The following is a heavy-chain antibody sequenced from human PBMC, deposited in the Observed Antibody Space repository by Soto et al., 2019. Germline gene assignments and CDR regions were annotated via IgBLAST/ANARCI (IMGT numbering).Heavy chain of an antibody. CDR2: IIPIFGTA. D-gene: IGHD2-15*01. Sequence: QVQLVQSGAEVKKPGSSLKVSCKASGDTFDIYGFNWVRQAPGQGLEWLGTIIPIFGTADYAQKFEGRVSITADNPTSTAYMELACLKSEDWAIYYCARGKILFYEVSGNAFDYGGQETLIPVPS. CDR1: GDTFDIYG. J-gene: IGHJ4*02. CDR3: ARGKILFYEVSGNAFDY. V-gene: IGHV1-69*06.